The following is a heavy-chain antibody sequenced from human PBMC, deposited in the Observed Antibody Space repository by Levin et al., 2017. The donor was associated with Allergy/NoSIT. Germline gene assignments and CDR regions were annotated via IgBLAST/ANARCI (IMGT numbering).Heavy chain of an antibody. D-gene: IGHD5-18*01. CDR2: IYYSGST. Sequence: GSLRLSCTVSGGSISSSSYYWGWIRQPPGKGLEWIGSIYYSGSTYYNPSLKSRVTISVDTSKNQFSLTLSSVTAADTAVYYCASSYSRGRRAIDYWGQGTLVTVSS. CDR1: GGSISSSSYY. V-gene: IGHV4-39*01. CDR3: ASSYSRGRRAIDY. J-gene: IGHJ4*02.